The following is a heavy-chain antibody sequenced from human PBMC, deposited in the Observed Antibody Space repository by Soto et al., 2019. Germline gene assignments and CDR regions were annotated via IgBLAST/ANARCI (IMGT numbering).Heavy chain of an antibody. V-gene: IGHV1-8*01. CDR2: MSPKTANT. CDR3: TGGPPNWGFDS. J-gene: IGHJ5*01. D-gene: IGHD7-27*01. CDR1: GYTFTSYD. Sequence: QVQLVQSGAEVKKPGASVKVSCKASGYTFTSYDINWVRQTAGQGLEWMGWMSPKTANTGYEQKFQGRVTMTRSTSISTAYMELSSLTSEDTAVYYCTGGPPNWGFDSWGQGTPVTVAS.